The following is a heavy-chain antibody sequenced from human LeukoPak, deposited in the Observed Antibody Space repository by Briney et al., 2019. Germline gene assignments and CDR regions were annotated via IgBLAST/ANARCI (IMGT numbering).Heavy chain of an antibody. CDR1: GFTFSDYS. J-gene: IGHJ3*02. CDR3: ARGQYKLDAFDI. Sequence: GGALRLSCAASGFTFSDYSMNWVRPAPGKGLEWVSSISSNSKYIEYGDSVKGRFTLSRDNAKISLYLQMNSLRAEDTAVYYCARGQYKLDAFDIWGQGTMVTVSS. CDR2: ISSNSKYI. D-gene: IGHD1-14*01. V-gene: IGHV3-21*01.